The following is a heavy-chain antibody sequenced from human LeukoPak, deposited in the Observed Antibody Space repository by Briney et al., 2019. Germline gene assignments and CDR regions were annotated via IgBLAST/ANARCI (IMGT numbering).Heavy chain of an antibody. J-gene: IGHJ4*02. D-gene: IGHD5-12*01. V-gene: IGHV1-18*01. CDR3: ARDFPSRALHWWLRFSFDD. CDR2: ISAYNGNT. Sequence: VFSKASGYTFSSSCSSWVRQALGQEVQWLGWISAYNGNTNYAQMLKGRVTMTRDTSTSTVYMELRSLRSDDTAVYYCARDFPSRALHWWLRFSFDDWGQGTLVTVSS. CDR1: GYTFSSSC.